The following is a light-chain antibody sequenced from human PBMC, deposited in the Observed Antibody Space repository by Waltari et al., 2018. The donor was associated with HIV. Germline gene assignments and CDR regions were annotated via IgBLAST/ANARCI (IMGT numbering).Light chain of an antibody. V-gene: IGLV3-21*02. CDR1: VTASYS. CDR3: QVWETSSDLRLWV. CDR2: DDS. J-gene: IGLJ3*02. Sequence: SSVLPQSPSVSVAPGPTARITCGANVTASYSVNWVQQKPGQAPGLLVYDDSVRPSGIPERFSGSNSGNAATLTISRGEVGDGADYFCQVWETSSDLRLWVFGGGSRLTVL.